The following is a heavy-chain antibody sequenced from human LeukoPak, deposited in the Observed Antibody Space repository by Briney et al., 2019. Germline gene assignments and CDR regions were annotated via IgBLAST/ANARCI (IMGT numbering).Heavy chain of an antibody. CDR2: IYPADSGT. CDR1: GYTFTSYW. J-gene: IGHJ4*02. CDR3: ARQGMLEEGADY. Sequence: GESLKISCKGSGYTFTSYWIGWVRQMPGNGLEWMGIIYPADSGTRYSPSFQGQVTIPADKSISTAYLQWSSLKASDTAMCYCARQGMLEEGADYWGQGTLVTVSS. V-gene: IGHV5-51*01. D-gene: IGHD3-16*01.